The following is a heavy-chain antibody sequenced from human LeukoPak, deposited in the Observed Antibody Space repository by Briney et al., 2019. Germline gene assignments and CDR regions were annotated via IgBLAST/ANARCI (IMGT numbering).Heavy chain of an antibody. Sequence: PSETLSPTCAVSGGSISSRGSSWGWIRQPPGKGLEWIGSIFHTGSTYSNPSLKSRVTISVDTSKNQFSLKLSSVTAADTAVYYCASGLAVAADAFDIWGQGTMVTVSS. V-gene: IGHV4-39*07. D-gene: IGHD6-19*01. CDR1: GGSISSRGSS. CDR3: ASGLAVAADAFDI. J-gene: IGHJ3*02. CDR2: IFHTGST.